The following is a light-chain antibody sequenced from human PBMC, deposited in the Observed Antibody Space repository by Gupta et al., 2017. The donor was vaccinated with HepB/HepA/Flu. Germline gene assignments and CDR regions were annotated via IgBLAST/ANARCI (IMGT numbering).Light chain of an antibody. CDR2: AAT. Sequence: ENVLTQSPGTLSLSPGERATLSCRASQSVGKNYVAWYQQKVGQAPRLLISAATYRATGIPDRFNGSGSGTDFTLTISRLEPEDFGVYYCQHEDESPITFAQGTLVDIK. CDR3: QHEDESPIT. J-gene: IGKJ5*01. V-gene: IGKV3-20*01. CDR1: QSVGKNY.